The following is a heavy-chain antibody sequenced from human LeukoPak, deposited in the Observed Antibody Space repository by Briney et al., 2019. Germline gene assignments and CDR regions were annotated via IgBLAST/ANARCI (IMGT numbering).Heavy chain of an antibody. Sequence: SVKVSCKASGGTFSSYAISWVRQAPGQGLEWMGGIIPIFGTANYAQKFQGRVTITADESTSTAYMELSSLRSEDTAVYYCARGSVVLMVYPIGGGAFDIWGQGTMVTVSS. J-gene: IGHJ3*02. V-gene: IGHV1-69*13. CDR3: ARGSVVLMVYPIGGGAFDI. CDR2: IIPIFGTA. CDR1: GGTFSSYA. D-gene: IGHD2-8*01.